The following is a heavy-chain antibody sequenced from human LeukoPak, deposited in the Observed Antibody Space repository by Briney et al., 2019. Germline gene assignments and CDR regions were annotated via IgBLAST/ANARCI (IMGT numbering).Heavy chain of an antibody. CDR2: INWNGGST. CDR1: GFTFDDYG. Sequence: GGSLRLSSAASGFTFDDYGMSWVRQAPGKGLEWVSGINWNGGSTGYADSVKGRFTISRDNAKNSLYLQMNSLRAEDTALYYCAREGSYYDSSGYDAFDIWGQGTMVTVSS. CDR3: AREGSYYDSSGYDAFDI. V-gene: IGHV3-20*04. D-gene: IGHD3-22*01. J-gene: IGHJ3*02.